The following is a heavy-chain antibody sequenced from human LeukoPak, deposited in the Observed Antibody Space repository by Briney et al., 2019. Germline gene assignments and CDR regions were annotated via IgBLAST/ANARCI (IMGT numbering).Heavy chain of an antibody. CDR3: ARMTTVTTSLSYWYFDL. D-gene: IGHD4-17*01. CDR1: GYSITSGYY. J-gene: IGHJ2*01. CDR2: IYHSGST. Sequence: SETLSLTCTVSGYSITSGYYWGWIRQPPGKGLEWIGSIYHSGSTFYNPSLKSRVTISVDTSKNQFSLKLSSVTAADTAVYYCARMTTVTTSLSYWYFDLWGRGTLVTVSS. V-gene: IGHV4-38-2*02.